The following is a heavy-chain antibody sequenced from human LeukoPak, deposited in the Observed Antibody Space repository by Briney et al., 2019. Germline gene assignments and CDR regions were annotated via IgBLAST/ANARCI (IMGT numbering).Heavy chain of an antibody. Sequence: SGTLSLTCTVSGGSISSYYWSWIRQPPGKGLEWIGYIYYSGSTNYNPSLKSRVTISVDTSKNQFSLKLSSVTAADTAVYYCARVYDFWSGYFALDPWGQGTLVTVSS. J-gene: IGHJ5*02. CDR1: GGSISSYY. CDR3: ARVYDFWSGYFALDP. V-gene: IGHV4-59*01. D-gene: IGHD3-3*01. CDR2: IYYSGST.